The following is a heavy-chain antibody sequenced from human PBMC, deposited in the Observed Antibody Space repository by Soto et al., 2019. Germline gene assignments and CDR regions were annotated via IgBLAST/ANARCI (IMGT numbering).Heavy chain of an antibody. CDR3: ARHGNYDSSGYYKYYFDY. V-gene: IGHV4-39*01. CDR2: IYYSGST. CDR1: GGSISSSSYY. J-gene: IGHJ4*02. D-gene: IGHD3-22*01. Sequence: QLQLQESGPGLVKPSETLSLTCTVSGGSISSSSYYWGWIRQPPGKGLEWIGSIYYSGSTYYNPSLKSRVTISVDTSKNQFSLKLSSVTAADTAVYYCARHGNYDSSGYYKYYFDYWGQGTLVTVSS.